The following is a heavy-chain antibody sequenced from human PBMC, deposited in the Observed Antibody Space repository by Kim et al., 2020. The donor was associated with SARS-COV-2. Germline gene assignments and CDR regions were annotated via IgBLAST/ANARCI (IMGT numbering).Heavy chain of an antibody. CDR3: ARDRIPRYYYDSSGYLWWFDP. Sequence: SVKVSCKASGGTFSSYAISWVRQAPGQGLEWMGGIIPIFGTANYAQKFQGRVTITADESTSTAYMELSSLRSEDTAVYYCARDRIPRYYYDSSGYLWWFDPWGQGTLVTVSS. J-gene: IGHJ5*02. D-gene: IGHD3-22*01. CDR2: IIPIFGTA. CDR1: GGTFSSYA. V-gene: IGHV1-69*13.